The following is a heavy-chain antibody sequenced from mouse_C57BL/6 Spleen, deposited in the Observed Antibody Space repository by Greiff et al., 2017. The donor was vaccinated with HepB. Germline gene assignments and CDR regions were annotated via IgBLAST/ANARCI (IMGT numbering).Heavy chain of an antibody. D-gene: IGHD3-3*01. CDR1: GYSITSGYY. J-gene: IGHJ2*01. V-gene: IGHV3-6*01. Sequence: DVQLQESGPGLVKPSQSLSLTCSVPGYSITSGYYWNWIRQFPGNKLEWMGYISYDGSNNYNPSLKNRISITRDTSKNQFFLKLNSVTTEDTATYYCARGDSPNYWGQGTTLTVSS. CDR2: ISYDGSN. CDR3: ARGDSPNY.